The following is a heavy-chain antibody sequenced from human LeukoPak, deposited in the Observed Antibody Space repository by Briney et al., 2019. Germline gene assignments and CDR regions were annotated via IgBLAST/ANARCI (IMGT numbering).Heavy chain of an antibody. Sequence: PGKSLRLSCAASGFTFNNYGMHWVRQAPGKGLEWVAVISYDGRNIHYPDSVKGRFTISRDNSKNTLYLQMNSLRAEDTAVYYCARGSEKGYYDFWSGYSSSGLEYWGQGTLVTVSS. CDR1: GFTFNNYG. CDR3: ARGSEKGYYDFWSGYSSSGLEY. V-gene: IGHV3-30*03. CDR2: ISYDGRNI. J-gene: IGHJ4*02. D-gene: IGHD3-3*01.